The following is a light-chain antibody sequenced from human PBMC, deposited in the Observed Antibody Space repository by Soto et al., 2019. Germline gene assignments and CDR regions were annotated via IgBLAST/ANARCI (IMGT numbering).Light chain of an antibody. CDR2: WAS. Sequence: DIVMTHSPDSLAVSLGERATMNCKSSQSVLYTSNNKNYIAWYQQKSGQPPKLLIYWASTRESGVPDRFSGGGSGTDFTLTISSLQAEDVAVYYCQQYYSVPITFGQGTRLEIK. J-gene: IGKJ5*01. CDR3: QQYYSVPIT. V-gene: IGKV4-1*01. CDR1: QSVLYTSNNKNY.